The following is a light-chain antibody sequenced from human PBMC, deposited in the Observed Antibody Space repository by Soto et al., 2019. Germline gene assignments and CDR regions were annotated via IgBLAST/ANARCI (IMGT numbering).Light chain of an antibody. CDR3: QQYKSYPLT. J-gene: IGKJ4*01. V-gene: IGKV3-20*01. CDR2: GAS. CDR1: QSVSSSY. Sequence: EIVLTQSPGTLSLSPGERATLSCRASQSVSSSYLAWYQQKPGQAPRLLIYGASFRATGIPDRFSGSGSGTDFTLTISSVQPEDFATYYCQQYKSYPLTFGGGTKVDIK.